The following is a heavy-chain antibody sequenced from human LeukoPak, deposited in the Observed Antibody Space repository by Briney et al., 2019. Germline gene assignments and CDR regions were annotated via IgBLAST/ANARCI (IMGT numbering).Heavy chain of an antibody. J-gene: IGHJ4*02. CDR1: GGTFSSYA. CDR2: IIPILGIA. V-gene: IGHV1-69*04. D-gene: IGHD5-12*01. CDR3: ARSSKVATADY. Sequence: GSSVKVSCKASGGTFSSYAISWVRLAPGQGLEWMGRIIPILGIANYAQKFQGRVTITADKSTSTAYMELSSLRSEDTAVYYCARSSKVATADYWGQGTLVTVSS.